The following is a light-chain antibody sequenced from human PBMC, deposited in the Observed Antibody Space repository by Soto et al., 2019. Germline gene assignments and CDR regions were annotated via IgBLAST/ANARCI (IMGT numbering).Light chain of an antibody. CDR3: SSYTSNSTHVV. Sequence: QSALTQPASVSGSPGQSITISCTGTSSDVGGYNYVSWYQQHPGKAPKLMIYDVSNRPSGVSNRFSSSKSGNTASLTISGLQAEDEADYYCSSYTSNSTHVVFGGGTKLTVL. CDR1: SSDVGGYNY. V-gene: IGLV2-14*01. J-gene: IGLJ2*01. CDR2: DVS.